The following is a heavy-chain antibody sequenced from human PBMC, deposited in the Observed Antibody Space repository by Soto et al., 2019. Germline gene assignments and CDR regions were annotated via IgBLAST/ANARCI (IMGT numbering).Heavy chain of an antibody. J-gene: IGHJ3*02. CDR2: ISAYNGNT. Sequence: SVKVSCKASGYTFTSYGISWVRQAPGQGLEWMGWISAYNGNTNYAQKLQGRVTMTTDTSTSTAYMELRSLRSDDTAVYYCARGINYYDILTGYYKSPGRAFDIWGQGTMVTVSS. CDR3: ARGINYYDILTGYYKSPGRAFDI. CDR1: GYTFTSYG. D-gene: IGHD3-9*01. V-gene: IGHV1-18*04.